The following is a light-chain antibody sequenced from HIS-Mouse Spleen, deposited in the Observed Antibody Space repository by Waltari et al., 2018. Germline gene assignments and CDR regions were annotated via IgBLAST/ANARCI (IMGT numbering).Light chain of an antibody. Sequence: QSALTQPRSVSGSPGQSVTISCTGTSSDVGGYNYGAWYQQHPGKAPKLMIYDVSKRPSGVPDRFSGSKSGNTASLTISGLQAEDEADYYCCSYAGSYTGVFGTGTKVTVL. J-gene: IGLJ1*01. CDR2: DVS. CDR1: SSDVGGYNY. V-gene: IGLV2-11*01. CDR3: CSYAGSYTGV.